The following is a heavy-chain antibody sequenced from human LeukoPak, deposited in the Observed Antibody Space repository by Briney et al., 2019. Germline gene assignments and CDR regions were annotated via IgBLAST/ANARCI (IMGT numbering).Heavy chain of an antibody. V-gene: IGHV3-7*01. CDR2: IKQDGSEK. CDR1: GFTFSRYW. J-gene: IGHJ4*02. CDR3: ARLLVYNSGGEAFDH. Sequence: GGSLRLSCAASGFTFSRYWMSWVRQAPGKGLEWVANIKQDGSEKYYVDSVKGRFAISRDNAKNSLYLQMNSLRAEDTAVYYCARLLVYNSGGEAFDHWGQGTLVTVSS. D-gene: IGHD1-20*01.